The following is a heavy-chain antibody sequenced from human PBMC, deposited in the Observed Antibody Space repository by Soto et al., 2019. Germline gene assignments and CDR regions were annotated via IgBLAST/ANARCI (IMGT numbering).Heavy chain of an antibody. D-gene: IGHD2-15*01. CDR2: INSDGSVS. CDR1: GFTFSNYW. CDR3: VRGDCVGGTCYSLAGSFYYCMDV. Sequence: EVQLVESGGGLVQPGGSLRLSCAASGFTFSNYWMYWVRQATGKGLEWVSRINSDGSVSSHADSVRGRLSISRDNVKNTLYLRMDSLRAEDTPVYFCVRGDCVGGTCYSLAGSFYYCMDVWGKGTRVTVFS. J-gene: IGHJ6*03. V-gene: IGHV3-74*02.